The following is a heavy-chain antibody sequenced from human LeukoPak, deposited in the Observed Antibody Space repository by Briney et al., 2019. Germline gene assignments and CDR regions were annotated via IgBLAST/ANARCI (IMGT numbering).Heavy chain of an antibody. CDR3: ARDVPITMIVVVSYYFDY. J-gene: IGHJ4*02. D-gene: IGHD3-22*01. Sequence: GGSLRLSCAASGFTFSSYWMSWVRQAPGKGLEWVANIKQDGSEKYYADSVKGRFTISRDNAKNSLYLQMNGLRAEDTAVYYCARDVPITMIVVVSYYFDYWGQGALVTVSS. CDR1: GFTFSSYW. CDR2: IKQDGSEK. V-gene: IGHV3-7*01.